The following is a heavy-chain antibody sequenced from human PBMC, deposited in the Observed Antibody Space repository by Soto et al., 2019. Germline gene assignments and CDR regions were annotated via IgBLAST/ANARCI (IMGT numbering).Heavy chain of an antibody. Sequence: QVQLVESRGGVVQPGASLRPSCVGSGFTFRSYVIHWVRQVPGKGLEWVALTSYDGSNKYYEYSVKGRFTTSRDNSRNTVDLHMDRLLHDATALYYSARWGTTGGLGVWGKGTLVCVSS. D-gene: IGHD3-16*01. CDR3: ARWGTTGGLGV. J-gene: IGHJ4*02. CDR2: TSYDGSNK. CDR1: GFTFRSYV. V-gene: IGHV3-30*19.